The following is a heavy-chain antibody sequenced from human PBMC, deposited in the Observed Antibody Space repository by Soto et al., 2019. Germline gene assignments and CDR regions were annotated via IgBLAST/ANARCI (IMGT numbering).Heavy chain of an antibody. D-gene: IGHD2-2*01. Sequence: PGESLRISCKGSGYSFSTYWIGWVRQMPGKGLEWMGIIYPGDSETRYSPSFQGQVTISADKSNSTAYLQRSSLKASDTAIFYYARLEYCDSASCDQLHYWGQGTQVTVSS. CDR3: ARLEYCDSASCDQLHY. V-gene: IGHV5-51*01. CDR2: IYPGDSET. J-gene: IGHJ4*02. CDR1: GYSFSTYW.